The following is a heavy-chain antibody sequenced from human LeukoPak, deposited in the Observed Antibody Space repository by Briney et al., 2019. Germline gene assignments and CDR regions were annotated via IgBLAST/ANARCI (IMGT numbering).Heavy chain of an antibody. Sequence: GGSLRLSCAASGFTFSSYEMNWVRQAPGKGLEWVSYISGSGGTIYYAGSVKGRFTISRDNAQNSLDLQMNSLRAEDTAVYYCARVHHKGYYYGLDVWGQGTTVTVSS. V-gene: IGHV3-48*03. CDR3: ARVHHKGYYYGLDV. CDR1: GFTFSSYE. CDR2: ISGSGGTI. J-gene: IGHJ6*02.